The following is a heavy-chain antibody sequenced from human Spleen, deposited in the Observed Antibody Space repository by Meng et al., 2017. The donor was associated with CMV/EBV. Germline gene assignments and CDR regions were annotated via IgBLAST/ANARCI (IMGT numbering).Heavy chain of an antibody. CDR1: GYTFTSYG. V-gene: IGHV1-18*01. CDR3: ARDNNWGPDY. J-gene: IGHJ4*02. D-gene: IGHD7-27*01. Sequence: ASVKVSCKASGYTFTSYGISWVRQAPGQGLEWMGWISGYDGRANYGQKFKGRVTVTTDTSTSTAYMELRSLRSDDTAVYYCARDNNWGPDYWGQGTLVTVSS. CDR2: ISGYDGRA.